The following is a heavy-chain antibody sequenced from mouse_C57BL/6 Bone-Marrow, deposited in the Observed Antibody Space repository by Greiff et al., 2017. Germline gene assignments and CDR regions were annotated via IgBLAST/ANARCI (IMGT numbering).Heavy chain of an antibody. CDR1: GFTFSSYG. V-gene: IGHV5-6*03. CDR2: ISSGGSYT. J-gene: IGHJ2*01. Sequence: EVKVVESGGGLVKPGGSLKLSCAASGFTFSSYGMSWVRQPPDKRLEWVANISSGGSYTYYPDSVKGRFTISRDNTKNPLYLKMSSLKSEETAMDYCARLITTVVAKGFDYWGQGTTLTVSS. CDR3: ARLITTVVAKGFDY. D-gene: IGHD1-1*01.